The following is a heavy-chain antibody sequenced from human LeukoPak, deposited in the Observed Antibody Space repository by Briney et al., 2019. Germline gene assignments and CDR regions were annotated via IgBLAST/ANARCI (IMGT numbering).Heavy chain of an antibody. V-gene: IGHV3-23*01. D-gene: IGHD3-10*01. J-gene: IGHJ6*03. CDR2: ISGNSGST. Sequence: GGSLRLSCAASGFTFRAYSMNWVRQAPGKGLEWVSAISGNSGSTYYADSVKGRFTISRDNSKSTLYLQMDSLRAEDTALYYCAKAYGSGSYYDYYYYMDVWGKGTTVTVSS. CDR1: GFTFRAYS. CDR3: AKAYGSGSYYDYYYYMDV.